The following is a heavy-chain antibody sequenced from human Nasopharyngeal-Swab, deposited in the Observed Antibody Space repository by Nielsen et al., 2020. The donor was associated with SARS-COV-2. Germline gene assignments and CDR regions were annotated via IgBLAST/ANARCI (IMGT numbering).Heavy chain of an antibody. D-gene: IGHD3-9*01. Sequence: GESLKISCAASGFTFSSYGMHWVRQAPGKGLEWVAVISYDGSNKYYADSVKGRFTISRDNSKNTLYLQMNSLRAEDTAVYYCAKDLYDILTGYLAGLRGFYGMDVWGQGTTVTVSS. CDR2: ISYDGSNK. V-gene: IGHV3-30*18. CDR3: AKDLYDILTGYLAGLRGFYGMDV. CDR1: GFTFSSYG. J-gene: IGHJ6*02.